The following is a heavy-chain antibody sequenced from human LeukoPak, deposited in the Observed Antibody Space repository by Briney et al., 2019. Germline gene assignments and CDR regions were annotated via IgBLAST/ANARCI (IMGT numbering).Heavy chain of an antibody. CDR2: ISSDGSST. Sequence: GGSLRLSCAASGFTFSTYWMHWVRQAPGKGLVWLSRISSDGSSTNYADSVKGRFTISRDNAKNSLYLQVNSLRAEDTAVYYCARDRAVTGRNPFDYWGRGTLVTVSS. CDR1: GFTFSTYW. D-gene: IGHD6-19*01. V-gene: IGHV3-74*01. J-gene: IGHJ4*02. CDR3: ARDRAVTGRNPFDY.